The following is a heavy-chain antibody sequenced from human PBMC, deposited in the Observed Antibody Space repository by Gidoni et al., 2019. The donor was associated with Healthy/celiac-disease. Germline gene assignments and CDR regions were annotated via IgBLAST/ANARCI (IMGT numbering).Heavy chain of an antibody. CDR1: GFTFSSYG. CDR2: IWYDGSNK. CDR3: ARFADRNDYGDPDDY. J-gene: IGHJ4*02. D-gene: IGHD4-17*01. Sequence: QVQLVESGGGVVQPGRSLRLSCAASGFTFSSYGMHWVRQAPGKGLEWVAVIWYDGSNKYYADSVKGRFTISRDNSKNTLYLQMNSLRAEDTAVYYCARFADRNDYGDPDDYWGQGTLVTVSS. V-gene: IGHV3-33*01.